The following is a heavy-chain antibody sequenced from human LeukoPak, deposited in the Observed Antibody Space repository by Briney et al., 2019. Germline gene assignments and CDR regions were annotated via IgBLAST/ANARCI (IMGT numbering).Heavy chain of an antibody. CDR2: ISYDGSNK. V-gene: IGHV3-30*18. CDR1: GFTFSSYG. J-gene: IGHJ4*02. D-gene: IGHD5-24*01. CDR3: AKRSTWHLDY. Sequence: GGSLRLSCAASGFTFSSYGMHWVRQAPGKGLEWVAVISYDGSNKYYVDSVKGRFTISRDNSKNTLYLQMNSLGAEDTAVYYCAKRSTWHLDYWGQGTLVTVSS.